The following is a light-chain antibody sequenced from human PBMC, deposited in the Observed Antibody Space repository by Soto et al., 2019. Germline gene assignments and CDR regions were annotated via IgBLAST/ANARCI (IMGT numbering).Light chain of an antibody. CDR2: GAS. CDR3: QQYGGSPWT. Sequence: EIVLTQSPGTLSLSPGERATLSCRASQRVRSSYLAWYQQKPGQAPRLLIYGASSRATGIPDRFSGSGSVTDFTLTISRLEPEDVAVYYCQQYGGSPWTFGQGTKVEIK. V-gene: IGKV3-20*01. CDR1: QRVRSSY. J-gene: IGKJ1*01.